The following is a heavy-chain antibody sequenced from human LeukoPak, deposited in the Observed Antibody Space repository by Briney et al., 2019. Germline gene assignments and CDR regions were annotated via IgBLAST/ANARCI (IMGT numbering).Heavy chain of an antibody. CDR3: AKGLYLTYYYYGMDV. Sequence: PGGSLRLSCAASGFTFDDYAMHWVRQAPGKDLEWVSGISWNSGSIGYADSVKGRFTISRDNAKNSLYLQMNSLRAEDTALYYCAKGLYLTYYYYGMDVWGQGTTVTVSS. J-gene: IGHJ6*02. D-gene: IGHD3-9*01. CDR1: GFTFDDYA. CDR2: ISWNSGSI. V-gene: IGHV3-9*01.